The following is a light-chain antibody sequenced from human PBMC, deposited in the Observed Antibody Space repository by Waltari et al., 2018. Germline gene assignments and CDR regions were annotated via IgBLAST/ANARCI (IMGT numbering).Light chain of an antibody. Sequence: EILLTQSPGTLSLSPGERATLSCRARQNVGKNDLRWNQQRPGQPPRPLLFGASNRATGIPDRFSGSGSGTDFTLTISRLESEDFAVYFCQQYASPPITFGQGTRLE. V-gene: IGKV3-20*01. CDR2: GAS. CDR3: QQYASPPIT. CDR1: QNVGKND. J-gene: IGKJ5*01.